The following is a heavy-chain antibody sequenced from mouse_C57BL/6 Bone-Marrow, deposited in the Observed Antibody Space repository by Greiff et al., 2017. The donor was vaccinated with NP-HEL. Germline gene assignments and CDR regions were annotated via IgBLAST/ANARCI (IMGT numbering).Heavy chain of an antibody. CDR2: IYPGDGDT. V-gene: IGHV1-80*01. Sequence: QVQLQQSGAELVKPGASVKISCKASGYAFSSYWMNWVKQRPGKGLEWIGQIYPGDGDTNYNGKFKGKATLTADKSSSTAYMQLSSLTSEDSAVYCCENIYYDYGGFAYWGQGTLVTVSA. CDR1: GYAFSSYW. CDR3: ENIYYDYGGFAY. J-gene: IGHJ3*01. D-gene: IGHD2-4*01.